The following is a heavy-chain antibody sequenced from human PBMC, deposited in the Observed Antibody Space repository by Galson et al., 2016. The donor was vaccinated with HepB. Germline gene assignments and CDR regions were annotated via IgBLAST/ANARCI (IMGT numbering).Heavy chain of an antibody. CDR3: ARRVADDSGKWMFYFDY. CDR1: GGSISRSSYY. D-gene: IGHD3-10*01. V-gene: IGHV4-39*01. CDR2: KYYSGST. Sequence: ETLSLTCTVSGGSISRSSYYWGWIRQPPGKGLEWIGSKYYSGSTYFNPSFKSRVTISVDTSKNQFSLKLRSVTAADTAVYYCARRVADDSGKWMFYFDYWGRGTLVTVSS. J-gene: IGHJ4*02.